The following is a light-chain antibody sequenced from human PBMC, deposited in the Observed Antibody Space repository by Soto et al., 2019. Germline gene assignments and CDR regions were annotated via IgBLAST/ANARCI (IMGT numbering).Light chain of an antibody. CDR2: GAS. Sequence: EIVMTQSPAILSVSPGERATLSGRASQTVASNLAGYQQRPGQAPRLLIHGASTRATGVAARFSGSWSGTEFTLTISSLQSEDFAVSYCQQYHNWPPQYTFGQGTKMQIK. V-gene: IGKV3-15*01. J-gene: IGKJ2*01. CDR3: QQYHNWPPQYT. CDR1: QTVASN.